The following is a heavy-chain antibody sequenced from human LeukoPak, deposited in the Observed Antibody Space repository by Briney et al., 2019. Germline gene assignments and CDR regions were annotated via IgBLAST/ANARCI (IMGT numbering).Heavy chain of an antibody. J-gene: IGHJ4*02. CDR3: ARGYCSSSSCYARFLDY. CDR2: INHSGST. CDR1: GWSFSSYY. V-gene: IGHV4-34*01. D-gene: IGHD2-2*01. Sequence: PSETLSLTCAVYGWSFSSYYWSWIRQPPGKGLEWIGVINHSGSTNYNPSLKSRVTISVDTSKNQFSLKLSSVTAADTAVYFCARGYCSSSSCYARFLDYWGQGTLVTVSS.